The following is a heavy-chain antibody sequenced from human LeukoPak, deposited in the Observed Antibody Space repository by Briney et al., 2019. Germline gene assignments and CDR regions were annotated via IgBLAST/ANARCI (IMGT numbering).Heavy chain of an antibody. J-gene: IGHJ5*02. Sequence: GGSLRLSCAASGFTFTNYAMNWVRQAPGKGLEWVATVSYDGTDTSYADSVKGRFAIIRDNSKNTLYLQMNSLRTEDTAVYYCVRVSGFCTNGVCPSFDPWGQGTLVTVSS. D-gene: IGHD2-8*01. V-gene: IGHV3-30*09. CDR2: VSYDGTDT. CDR1: GFTFTNYA. CDR3: VRVSGFCTNGVCPSFDP.